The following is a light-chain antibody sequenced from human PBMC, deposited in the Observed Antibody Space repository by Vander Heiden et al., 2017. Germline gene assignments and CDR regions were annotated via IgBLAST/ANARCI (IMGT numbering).Light chain of an antibody. J-gene: IGKJ4*01. Sequence: IHMTQSQSSLSASVGDRITITCQASQDIRNFLNWYQVKTGKATKRLIYDAANMETGGTSRWSGSGSGTDVTMTISSLQPEDIATDYCQQLDDRPALIFGGGTKV. CDR2: DAA. V-gene: IGKV1-33*01. CDR1: QDIRNF. CDR3: QQLDDRPALI.